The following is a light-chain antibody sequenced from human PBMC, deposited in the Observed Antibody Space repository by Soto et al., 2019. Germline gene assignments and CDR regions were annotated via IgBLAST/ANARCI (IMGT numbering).Light chain of an antibody. V-gene: IGLV2-11*01. J-gene: IGLJ2*01. CDR3: CSYAGSYTAV. Sequence: QSALTQPRSVSGSPGQSVTISCTGTSSDVGGYNYVSWYQQHPGKAPKLMIYDVSKRPSGVPDRFSGSESGNTASLTISGLQAEDEADYSSCSYAGSYTAVFGGGTKLTVL. CDR2: DVS. CDR1: SSDVGGYNY.